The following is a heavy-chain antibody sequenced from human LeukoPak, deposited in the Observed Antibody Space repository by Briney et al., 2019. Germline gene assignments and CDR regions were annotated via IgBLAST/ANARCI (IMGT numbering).Heavy chain of an antibody. CDR1: GFTFSSYA. J-gene: IGHJ4*02. CDR3: RGMKIFGEVISYYFDY. D-gene: IGHD3-3*01. Sequence: GGSLRLSCAASGFTFSSYAMSWVRQAPGKGLEWVSAMSGSGGSTYYADSVKGRFTISRDNSKNTLYLQMNSLRAEDTAVYYCRGMKIFGEVISYYFDYWGQGTLVTVSS. V-gene: IGHV3-23*01. CDR2: MSGSGGST.